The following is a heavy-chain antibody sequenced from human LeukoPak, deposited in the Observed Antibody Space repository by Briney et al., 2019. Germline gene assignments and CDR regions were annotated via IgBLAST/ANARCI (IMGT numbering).Heavy chain of an antibody. CDR1: GGSISSYY. Sequence: SETLSLTCTVSGGSISSYYWSWIRQPPGKGLEWIGYIYYSGSTNYNPSLKSRVTISVDMSKNQFSLKLSSVTAADTAVYYCARETVTTGTGFDYWGQGTLVTVSS. D-gene: IGHD4-17*01. CDR2: IYYSGST. CDR3: ARETVTTGTGFDY. V-gene: IGHV4-59*01. J-gene: IGHJ4*02.